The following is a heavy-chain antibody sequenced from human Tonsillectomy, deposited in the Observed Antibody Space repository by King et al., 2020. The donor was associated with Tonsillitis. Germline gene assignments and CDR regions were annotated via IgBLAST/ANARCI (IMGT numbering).Heavy chain of an antibody. CDR2: INHSGST. CDR3: ARGGNSSWYDPKFFQL. J-gene: IGHJ1*01. CDR1: GGSLSGYY. Sequence: VQLQQWGAGLLKPSETLSLTCAVYGGSLSGYYWSWIRQPPGKGLEWIGEINHSGSTNYNPSLKSRDTVSVDTSKSQFSLKLRSVTAADTAVYYCARGGNSSWYDPKFFQLWGQGTLVTVSS. V-gene: IGHV4-34*01. D-gene: IGHD6-13*01.